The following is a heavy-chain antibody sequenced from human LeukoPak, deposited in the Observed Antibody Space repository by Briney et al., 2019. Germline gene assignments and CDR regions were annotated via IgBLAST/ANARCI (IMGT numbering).Heavy chain of an antibody. J-gene: IGHJ5*02. CDR3: ARDAIFGVVIMRSDPGYGFDP. V-gene: IGHV1-69*13. D-gene: IGHD3-3*01. CDR2: IIPIFGTA. CDR1: GGTFSSYA. Sequence: ASVKVSCKASGGTFSSYAISWVRQAPGQGLEWMGGIIPIFGTANYAQKFQGRVTITADESTSTAYMELSSLRSEDTAVYYCARDAIFGVVIMRSDPGYGFDPWGQGTLVTVSS.